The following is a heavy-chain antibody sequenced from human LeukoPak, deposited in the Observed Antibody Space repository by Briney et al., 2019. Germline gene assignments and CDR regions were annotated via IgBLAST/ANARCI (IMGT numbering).Heavy chain of an antibody. Sequence: GGSLRLSCAASGFTFNIFAMSWIRQAPGKGLEWVSAISGDGGSTYYADSVKGRFTISRDNSKNTLYLQMNSLRAEDTAVYYSAKGTDYYDSSGYSHFDFWGQGTLVTVSS. CDR1: GFTFNIFA. V-gene: IGHV3-23*01. CDR2: ISGDGGST. D-gene: IGHD3-22*01. J-gene: IGHJ4*02. CDR3: AKGTDYYDSSGYSHFDF.